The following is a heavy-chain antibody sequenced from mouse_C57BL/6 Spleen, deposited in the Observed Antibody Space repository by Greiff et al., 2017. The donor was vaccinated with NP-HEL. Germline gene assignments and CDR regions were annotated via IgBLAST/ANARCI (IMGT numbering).Heavy chain of an antibody. J-gene: IGHJ2*01. Sequence: VQLKQSGAELVKPGASVKLSCTASGFNFTDYYMHWVKQRPEQGLEWIGTIDPEDGDTKYAAKFQGKATITADTSSSTAYLQLSSLTSEASAVYYCAREGFDDWGQGTTLTVSS. CDR1: GFNFTDYY. CDR3: AREGFDD. V-gene: IGHV14-2*01. CDR2: IDPEDGDT.